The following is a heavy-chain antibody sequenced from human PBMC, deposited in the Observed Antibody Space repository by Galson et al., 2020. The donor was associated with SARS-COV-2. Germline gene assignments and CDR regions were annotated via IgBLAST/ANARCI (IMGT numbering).Heavy chain of an antibody. CDR3: VKDRYDFIWGTEPDY. CDR2: IYNDGTT. D-gene: IGHD3-16*01. J-gene: IGHJ4*01. CDR1: RFTFRSNA. Sequence: GGSLRLSRAASRFTFRSNAMSWVRQAPGKGLEWVPVIYNDGTTHYADSVKGRFTISRDNSKNTLYLQMNSLRTEDTAVYYCVKDRYDFIWGTEPDYWGHGTLVTVSS. V-gene: IGHV3-23*03.